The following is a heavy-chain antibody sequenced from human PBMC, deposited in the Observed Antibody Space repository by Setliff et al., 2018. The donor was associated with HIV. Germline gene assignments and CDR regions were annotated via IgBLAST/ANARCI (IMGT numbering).Heavy chain of an antibody. V-gene: IGHV3-21*01. J-gene: IGHJ6*03. D-gene: IGHD4-17*01. CDR2: ISRASTSI. CDR3: ARVRTTVSTDFYYYMDV. Sequence: PGGSLRLSCAASGLSFDTYTMAWVRQAPGKGLEWVSSISRASTSIYYADSVKGRFTISRDNARNSLYLQMSSLRAEDTAVYYCARVRTTVSTDFYYYMDVWGKGTTVTVSS. CDR1: GLSFDTYT.